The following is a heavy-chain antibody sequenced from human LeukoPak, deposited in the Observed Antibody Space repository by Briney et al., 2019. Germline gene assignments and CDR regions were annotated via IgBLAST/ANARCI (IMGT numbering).Heavy chain of an antibody. J-gene: IGHJ5*02. D-gene: IGHD6-13*01. Sequence: GGSLRLSCAASGFTFSDYEMNWVRQAPGKGLEWLSHISVSGTTIHYADSVKGRFTISRDNAKNSVYLHMNSPRAEDTAVYYSASLSSSSWYSWTYGWFDPWGQGTLVTVSS. CDR3: ASLSSSSWYSWTYGWFDP. CDR1: GFTFSDYE. CDR2: ISVSGTTI. V-gene: IGHV3-48*03.